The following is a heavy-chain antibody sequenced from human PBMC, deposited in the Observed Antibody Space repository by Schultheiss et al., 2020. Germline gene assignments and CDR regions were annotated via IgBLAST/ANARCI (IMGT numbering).Heavy chain of an antibody. J-gene: IGHJ5*02. Sequence: SETLSLTCAVYGGSFSGYYWSWIRQPPGKGLEWIGEINHSGSTNYNPSLKSRVTISVDTSKNQFSLKLSSVTAADTAVYYCARATLVVPAATWFDPWGQGTLVNVSS. CDR1: GGSFSGYY. V-gene: IGHV4-34*01. D-gene: IGHD2-2*01. CDR3: ARATLVVPAATWFDP. CDR2: INHSGST.